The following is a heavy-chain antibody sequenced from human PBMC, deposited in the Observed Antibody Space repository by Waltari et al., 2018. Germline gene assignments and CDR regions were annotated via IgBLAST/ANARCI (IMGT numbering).Heavy chain of an antibody. CDR3: AKDLTYYYDSSGYWGRDY. CDR2: ISYDGSNK. J-gene: IGHJ4*02. D-gene: IGHD3-22*01. Sequence: QVQLVESGGGVVQPGRSLRLSCAASGLTFSSYGLHWVRQAPGKGLELVAVISYDGSNKDYAGSVKCRFTIARDNSKNTLYLQMNSLRAEDTAVDYCAKDLTYYYDSSGYWGRDYWGQGTLVTVSS. CDR1: GLTFSSYG. V-gene: IGHV3-30*18.